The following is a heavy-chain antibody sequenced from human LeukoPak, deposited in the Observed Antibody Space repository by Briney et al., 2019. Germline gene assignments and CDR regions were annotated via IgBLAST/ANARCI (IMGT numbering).Heavy chain of an antibody. J-gene: IGHJ4*02. CDR2: IYYSGST. CDR1: GGSISSSSYY. CDR3: ARCYYDSSGYYVESYYFDY. Sequence: SETLSLTCTVSGGSISSSSYYWGWIRQPPGKGLEWIGSIYYSGSTYYNPSLKSRVTISVDTSKNQFSLKLSSVTAADTAVYYCARCYYDSSGYYVESYYFDYWGQGTLVTVSS. D-gene: IGHD3-22*01. V-gene: IGHV4-39*01.